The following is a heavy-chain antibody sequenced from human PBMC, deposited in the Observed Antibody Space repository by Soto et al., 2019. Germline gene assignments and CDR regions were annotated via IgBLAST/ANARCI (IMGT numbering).Heavy chain of an antibody. J-gene: IGHJ6*02. V-gene: IGHV1-69*13. CDR1: GGSFSSYA. CDR2: IIPIFGTA. D-gene: IGHD6-6*01. CDR3: ARAPYAGSSSVYYYYGMDV. Sequence: SVKVSCEACGGSFSSYAISWVRQSPGQGLEWMGGIIPIFGTANYAKKFQGRVTITADESTSTAYMELSSLRSEDTAVYYCARAPYAGSSSVYYYYGMDVWGQGTTVTVSS.